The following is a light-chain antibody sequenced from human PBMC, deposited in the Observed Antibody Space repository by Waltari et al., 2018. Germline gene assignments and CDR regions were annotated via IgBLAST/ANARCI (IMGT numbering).Light chain of an antibody. Sequence: ETVLTQSPGTLSLSPGEGATLSCRARQSVGRSLVWYQQKPGRAPRLLIYGASIRATGIPDRFTGSGSGTDFSLTISRLEPEEFAVYYCQMYVRLPVTFGQGTKVEI. CDR1: QSVGRS. CDR3: QMYVRLPVT. V-gene: IGKV3-20*01. CDR2: GAS. J-gene: IGKJ1*01.